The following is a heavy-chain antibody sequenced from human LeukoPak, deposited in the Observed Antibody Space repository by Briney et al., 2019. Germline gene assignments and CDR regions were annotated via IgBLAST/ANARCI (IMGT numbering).Heavy chain of an antibody. V-gene: IGHV3-7*01. Sequence: GGSLRLSCAASGFTFSSYWMSWVRQAPGKGLEWVANIKQDGSEKYYVDSVKGRFTISRDNSKNTLYLQMNSLRDEDTAVYYCARDQVGAGNDYWGQGTLVTVSS. J-gene: IGHJ4*02. CDR1: GFTFSSYW. CDR2: IKQDGSEK. CDR3: ARDQVGAGNDY. D-gene: IGHD1-26*01.